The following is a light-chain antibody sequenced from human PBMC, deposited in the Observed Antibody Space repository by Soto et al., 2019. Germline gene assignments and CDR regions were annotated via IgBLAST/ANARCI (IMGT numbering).Light chain of an antibody. CDR1: QSVSSN. V-gene: IGKV3-15*01. CDR2: GAS. J-gene: IGKJ1*01. CDR3: QLYNICPRT. Sequence: EIVMTQSPATLSVSPGERATLSCRASQSVSSNLAWYQQKPGQAPRLLIYGASTRATGIPARSSGSGSGTEFTLTISSRQSVDFAVYYFQLYNICPRTFGQGTNVEIK.